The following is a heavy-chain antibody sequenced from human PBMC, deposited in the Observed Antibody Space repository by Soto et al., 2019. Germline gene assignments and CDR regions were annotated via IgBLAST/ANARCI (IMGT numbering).Heavy chain of an antibody. J-gene: IGHJ4*02. Sequence: ASVKVSCKASGYTFTSYGISWVRQAPGQGLEWMGWISAYNGNTNYAQKLQGRVTMTTDTSTSTAYMELRSLRSDDTAVDYCARDPAHYDILTGDFFYFDYWGQGTLVTVSS. D-gene: IGHD3-9*01. V-gene: IGHV1-18*01. CDR2: ISAYNGNT. CDR1: GYTFTSYG. CDR3: ARDPAHYDILTGDFFYFDY.